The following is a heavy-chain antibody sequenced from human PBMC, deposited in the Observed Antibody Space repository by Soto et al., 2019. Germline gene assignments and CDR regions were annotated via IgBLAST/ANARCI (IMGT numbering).Heavy chain of an antibody. V-gene: IGHV1-58*01. Sequence: ASVKVSCKASGFTFTNSAVQWVRQARGQHLEWIGWVVVGSVNTDYAQKFQERVTITRDMSTSTVYMELSSQRSEDTAVYYCAADDWGYCSGGSCYSFDAFDIWGQGTMVTVSS. J-gene: IGHJ3*02. CDR3: AADDWGYCSGGSCYSFDAFDI. CDR2: VVVGSVNT. CDR1: GFTFTNSA. D-gene: IGHD2-15*01.